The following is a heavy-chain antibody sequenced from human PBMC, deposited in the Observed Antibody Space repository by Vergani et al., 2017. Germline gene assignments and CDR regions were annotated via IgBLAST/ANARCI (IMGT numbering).Heavy chain of an antibody. V-gene: IGHV3-21*01. J-gene: IGHJ6*03. Sequence: EVQLVESGGGLVKPGGSLRLSCAASGFTFSSYSMNWVRQAPGKGLEWVSSISSSSSYIYYADSVKGRFTISRDNAKNSLYLQMNSLRAEETAVYYCARDSLPRXQWLVGESRSYYYYYMDVWGKGTTVTVSS. CDR1: GFTFSSYS. CDR2: ISSSSSYI. CDR3: ARDSLPRXQWLVGESRSYYYYYMDV. D-gene: IGHD6-19*01.